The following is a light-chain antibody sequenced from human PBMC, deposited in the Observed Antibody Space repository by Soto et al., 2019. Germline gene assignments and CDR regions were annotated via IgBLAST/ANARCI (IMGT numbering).Light chain of an antibody. CDR3: QSSDTNNPDV. V-gene: IGLV6-57*01. J-gene: IGLJ1*01. Sequence: NFMLTQPHSVSESPGKTVTISCTRSSGSIASKSVQWYQQRPGSSPTTVISENNQRPSGVPDRFSGSIDISSNSASLTISGLKTEDEADYYCQSSDTNNPDVFGTGTKVTVL. CDR1: SGSIASKS. CDR2: ENN.